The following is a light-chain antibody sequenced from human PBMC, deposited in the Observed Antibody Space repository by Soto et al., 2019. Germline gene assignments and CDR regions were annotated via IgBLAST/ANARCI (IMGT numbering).Light chain of an antibody. CDR2: GTS. CDR1: QTVASPY. J-gene: IGKJ2*01. Sequence: EIVLTQSPGTLSLSPGERATLSCRTSQTVASPYLAWYQQRVGQAPRLLMYGTSPRATGVPDRFSGSGSGTDFTLTINRLEPEDSAVYYCQQYDNSVYTFGQGTKLEIK. CDR3: QQYDNSVYT. V-gene: IGKV3-20*01.